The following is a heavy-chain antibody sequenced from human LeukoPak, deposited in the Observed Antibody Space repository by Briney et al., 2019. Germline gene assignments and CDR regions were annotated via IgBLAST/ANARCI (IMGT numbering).Heavy chain of an antibody. Sequence: GGSLRLSCAASGFTFSNYAMSWIRQAPGKGLEWVSAVSAGGGSTYDADSVKGRFTISRDSSRDTLYLQMSSLRAEDTAIYYCARQVGYCSDGTCYFDSWGQGTLVTVSS. J-gene: IGHJ4*02. CDR1: GFTFSNYA. D-gene: IGHD2-15*01. V-gene: IGHV3-23*01. CDR3: ARQVGYCSDGTCYFDS. CDR2: VSAGGGST.